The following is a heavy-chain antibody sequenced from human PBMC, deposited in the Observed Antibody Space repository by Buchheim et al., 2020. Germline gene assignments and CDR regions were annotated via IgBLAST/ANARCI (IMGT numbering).Heavy chain of an antibody. D-gene: IGHD3-9*01. V-gene: IGHV3-30*04. CDR3: ARGHYDILTGYYGMDV. CDR1: GFTFSSYA. Sequence: QVQLVESGGGVVQPGRSLRLSCAASGFTFSSYAMHWVRQAPGKGLEWVAVISYDGSNKYYADSVKGRFTISRDNSKNTLYLQMNSLGAEDTAVYYCARGHYDILTGYYGMDVWGQGTT. CDR2: ISYDGSNK. J-gene: IGHJ6*02.